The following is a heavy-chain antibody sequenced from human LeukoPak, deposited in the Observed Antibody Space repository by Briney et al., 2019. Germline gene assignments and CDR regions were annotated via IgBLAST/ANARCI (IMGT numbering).Heavy chain of an antibody. J-gene: IGHJ3*02. CDR3: ARDGFGGATDGFDI. D-gene: IGHD3-10*01. CDR1: GFTVSSNY. CDR2: IYSGGST. V-gene: IGHV3-53*05. Sequence: GGSLRLSCAPSGFTVSSNYMSWVRQAPGKGLEWVSVIYSGGSTYYADSVKGRFTISRDNSKNTLYLQMNSLRPEDTAMYYCARDGFGGATDGFDIWGQGTTVTVSS.